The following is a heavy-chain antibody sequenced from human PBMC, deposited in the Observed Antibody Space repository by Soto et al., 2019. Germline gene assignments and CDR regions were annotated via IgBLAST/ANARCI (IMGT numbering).Heavy chain of an antibody. CDR3: AREGGYYDFWRRRNIYPTNVPDY. V-gene: IGHV3-21*01. J-gene: IGHJ4*02. CDR2: ISSNNSYI. D-gene: IGHD3-3*01. Sequence: PGGSLRLSCAASGFNFSSYSMNWVRKAPGKGLEWVSSISSNNSYIYYADSAKGRFTISRDNAKNSLYPQMNSLRAEDTAVYYCAREGGYYDFWRRRNIYPTNVPDYWGQGTLVTVS. CDR1: GFNFSSYS.